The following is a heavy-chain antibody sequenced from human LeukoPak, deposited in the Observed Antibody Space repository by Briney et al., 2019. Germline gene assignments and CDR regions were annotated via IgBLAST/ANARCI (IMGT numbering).Heavy chain of an antibody. V-gene: IGHV4-39*07. CDR1: DGSISSSSYY. CDR2: IYYSGST. CDR3: ARGRTPFDP. J-gene: IGHJ5*02. Sequence: SETLSLTCTVSDGSISSSSYYWGWIRQPPGKGLEWIGTIYYSGSTYYNPSLKSRLTISLDTSNNQFSLKLSSVTAADAAVYYCARGRTPFDPWGQGTLVTVSS.